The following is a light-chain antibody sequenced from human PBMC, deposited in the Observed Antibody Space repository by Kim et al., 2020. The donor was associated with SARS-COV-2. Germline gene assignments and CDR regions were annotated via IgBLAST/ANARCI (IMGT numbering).Light chain of an antibody. Sequence: AALGDRVTITCRASQGIRSDLGWYQKKPGRAPTRLIYGASTLESGVPSRFSGSGSGTEFTLTISSLQPEDVATYYCLQHHAYPRTFGQGTKVDIK. CDR1: QGIRSD. V-gene: IGKV1-17*01. J-gene: IGKJ1*01. CDR3: LQHHAYPRT. CDR2: GAS.